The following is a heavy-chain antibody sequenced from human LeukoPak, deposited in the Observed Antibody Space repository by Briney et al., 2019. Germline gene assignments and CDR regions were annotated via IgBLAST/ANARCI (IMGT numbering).Heavy chain of an antibody. CDR1: GYTFTGYY. CDR3: ARDKGGTMVRGVISDY. Sequence: ASVKVSCKASGYTFTGYYMHRVRQAPGQGLEWMGWINPNSGGTNYAQKFQGRVTMTRDTSISTAYMELSRLRSDDTAVYYCARDKGGTMVRGVISDYWGQGTLVTVSS. CDR2: INPNSGGT. J-gene: IGHJ4*02. D-gene: IGHD3-10*01. V-gene: IGHV1-2*02.